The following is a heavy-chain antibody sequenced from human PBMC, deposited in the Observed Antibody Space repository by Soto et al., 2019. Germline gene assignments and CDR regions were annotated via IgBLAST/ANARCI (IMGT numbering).Heavy chain of an antibody. CDR3: AKNPVYYYDSTGYHFDY. CDR1: EFTFSNYA. V-gene: IGHV3-23*01. CDR2: ISYGGGTT. D-gene: IGHD3-22*01. J-gene: IGHJ4*01. Sequence: GESLKISCAASEFTFSNYAMSGVRHAPGKGLEWVSAISYGGGTTYYADSVKGRFTISRDNSKNTLYLQMNSLRAEDTAVYYCAKNPVYYYDSTGYHFDYWAQRTLVTGSS.